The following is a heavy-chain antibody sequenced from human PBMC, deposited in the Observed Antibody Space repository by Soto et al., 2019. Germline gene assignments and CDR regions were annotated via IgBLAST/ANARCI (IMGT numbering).Heavy chain of an antibody. V-gene: IGHV1-69*01. CDR1: AGTFSSYA. CDR3: ARDAGREYSSTFDP. CDR2: IIPISGTA. J-gene: IGHJ5*02. D-gene: IGHD6-19*01. Sequence: QVQLVQSGAEVKKPGSSVKVSCKASAGTFSSYAISWVRQAPGQGLEWMGGIIPISGTANYAQKFQGRVTITADESTSKAYLALSSLRADDTAVYYCARDAGREYSSTFDPWGQETRVTVSS.